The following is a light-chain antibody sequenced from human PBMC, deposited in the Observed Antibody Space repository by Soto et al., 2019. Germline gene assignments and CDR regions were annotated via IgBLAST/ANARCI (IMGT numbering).Light chain of an antibody. Sequence: QSALTQPPSASGSPGQSVTISCTGTSSDVGGYNYVSWYQQHPGKAPKLMIYEVSKRPSGVPDRFSGSKSGNTASLTVSGLQAEDEADYFCSSYAGSSYAGSNKVFGGGTKLTVL. CDR3: SSYAGSSYAGSNKV. V-gene: IGLV2-8*01. CDR1: SSDVGGYNY. J-gene: IGLJ3*02. CDR2: EVS.